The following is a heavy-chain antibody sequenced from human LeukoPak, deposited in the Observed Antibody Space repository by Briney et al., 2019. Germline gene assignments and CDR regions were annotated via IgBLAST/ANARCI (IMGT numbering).Heavy chain of an antibody. CDR3: ARDLGIVVASGWFDP. CDR2: IKHNGDEL. J-gene: IGHJ5*02. Sequence: GGSLRLSCAASGFTFSSYWMTWVRQAPGKGLEWVANIKHNGDELNYVDSVEDRFTISRDNAKNSLYLHMTSLRAEDTAVYYCARDLGIVVASGWFDPWGQGTLVTVSS. CDR1: GFTFSSYW. D-gene: IGHD2-2*03. V-gene: IGHV3-7*01.